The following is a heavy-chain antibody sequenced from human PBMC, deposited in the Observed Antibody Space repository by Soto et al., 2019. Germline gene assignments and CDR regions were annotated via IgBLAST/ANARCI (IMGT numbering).Heavy chain of an antibody. D-gene: IGHD2-2*01. CDR3: ARMALRGIVVVPAATQFDY. J-gene: IGHJ4*02. CDR2: ISSSSSYI. V-gene: IGHV3-21*01. Sequence: GGSLRLSCAASGFTFSSYSMNWVRQAPGKGLEWVSSISSSSSYIYYADSVKGRFTISRDNAKNSLYLQMNSLRAEDTAVYYCARMALRGIVVVPAATQFDYWGQGTLVTVS. CDR1: GFTFSSYS.